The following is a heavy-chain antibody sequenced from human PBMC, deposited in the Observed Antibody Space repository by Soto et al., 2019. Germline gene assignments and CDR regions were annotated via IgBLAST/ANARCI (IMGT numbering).Heavy chain of an antibody. CDR2: INPSGGST. J-gene: IGHJ5*02. CDR1: GYTFTSYY. CDR3: ARGGNDFWSGYFGPHNWFDP. V-gene: IGHV1-46*01. D-gene: IGHD3-3*01. Sequence: ASVKVSCKASGYTFTSYYIPWVRPAPGQGLEWMGIINPSGGSTSSAQNFQGRVTMTRDTSTSTVYMELSSLRSEDTAVYYCARGGNDFWSGYFGPHNWFDPWGQGTLVTVSS.